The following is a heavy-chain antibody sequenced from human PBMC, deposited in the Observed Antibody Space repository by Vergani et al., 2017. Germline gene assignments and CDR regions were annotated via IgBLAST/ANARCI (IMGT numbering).Heavy chain of an antibody. J-gene: IGHJ4*02. D-gene: IGHD1-26*01. CDR2: IRYDGSNK. CDR3: AQRGSSFSRLDC. Sequence: QVQLVESGGGVVQPGGSLRLSCAASGFTFSSYGMHWVRQAPGKGLEWVAFIRYDGSNKYYADSVKGRFTISRDNSKNTLYLQMNSLRAEDTAVYYCAQRGSSFSRLDCWGQGTLVTVSS. V-gene: IGHV3-30*02. CDR1: GFTFSSYG.